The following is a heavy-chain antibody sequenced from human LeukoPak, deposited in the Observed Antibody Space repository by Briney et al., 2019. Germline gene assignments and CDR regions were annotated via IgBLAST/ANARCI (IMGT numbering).Heavy chain of an antibody. CDR1: GGSVSSTNW. Sequence: SETLSLTCAVSGGSVSSTNWWTWWRQPPGKGLEWIGEVHLDGRTNYNPSLAGRLTMSVDLYENHISLKLTSVTAADTAVYYCAREGGFYRPLDYSGQGTLVTVSS. CDR3: AREGGFYRPLDY. V-gene: IGHV4-4*02. D-gene: IGHD3-3*01. J-gene: IGHJ4*02. CDR2: VHLDGRT.